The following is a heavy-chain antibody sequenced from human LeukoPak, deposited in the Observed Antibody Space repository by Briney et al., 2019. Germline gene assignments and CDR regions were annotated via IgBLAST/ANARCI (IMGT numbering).Heavy chain of an antibody. CDR3: TRAGTD. V-gene: IGHV4-59*01. J-gene: IGHJ4*02. Sequence: SETLSLTCTVSGGSISSYYWSWTRQPPGKGLEGIGYIYYSGSTNYSPSLKSRVTISVDTSKNQFSLKLSSVTAADTAVYYCTRAGTDWGQGTLVTVSS. CDR2: IYYSGST. CDR1: GGSISSYY. D-gene: IGHD3-10*01.